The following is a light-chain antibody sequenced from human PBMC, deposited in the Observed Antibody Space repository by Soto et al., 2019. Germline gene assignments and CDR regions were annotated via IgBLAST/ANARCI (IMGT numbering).Light chain of an antibody. CDR2: DAS. V-gene: IGKV3-11*01. Sequence: EILLTQSPVTLSLSPGERAILSCRASQSVSTFFAWHQQKPGQAPRLLIYDASKRATGIPARFSGSGSGTDFTLTISSLEPEDFAVYYCQHRFNWPLTFGGGTTVELK. CDR3: QHRFNWPLT. CDR1: QSVSTF. J-gene: IGKJ4*01.